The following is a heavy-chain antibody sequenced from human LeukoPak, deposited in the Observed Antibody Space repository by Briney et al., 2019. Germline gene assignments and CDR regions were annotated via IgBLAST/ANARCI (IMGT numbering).Heavy chain of an antibody. Sequence: SGTLSLTCAVSGGSISSSNWWSWVRQPPGKGLEWXXEXXXXGSTNXXPSLKXRVTISVDKSKNQFSLKLSSVTAADTAVYYCXXXXXXAAGFXXXXXXMXXWGQGTTVTVSS. CDR1: GGSISSSNW. CDR3: XXXXXXAAGFXXXXXXMXX. CDR2: XXXXGST. D-gene: IGHD6-13*01. J-gene: IGHJ6*02. V-gene: IGHV4-4*02.